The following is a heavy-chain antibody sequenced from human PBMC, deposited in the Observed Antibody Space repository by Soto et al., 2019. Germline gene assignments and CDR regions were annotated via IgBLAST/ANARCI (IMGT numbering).Heavy chain of an antibody. CDR2: IIPIFGTA. V-gene: IGHV1-69*01. D-gene: IGHD3-10*01. CDR1: GGTCSSYA. Sequence: QVQLVQSGAEVKKPGSSVKVSCKASGGTCSSYAISWVRQAPGQGLEWMGGIIPIFGTANYAQKFQGRVTITADESTSTAYMELSGLRSEDTAVYYCAREGSTYYYGSGSYYPFDYWGQGTLVTVSS. CDR3: AREGSTYYYGSGSYYPFDY. J-gene: IGHJ4*02.